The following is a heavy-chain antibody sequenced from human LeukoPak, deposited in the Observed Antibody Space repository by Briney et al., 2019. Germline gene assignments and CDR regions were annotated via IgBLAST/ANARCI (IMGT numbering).Heavy chain of an antibody. Sequence: ASVKVSCKASGYTFTSYGISWVRQAPGQGLEWMGWISAYNGNTNYAQKLQGRVTMTTDTSTSTAYMELRSLRSDDTAVYYCARGYYVSSGYGPDAFDIWGQGTMVTVSS. J-gene: IGHJ3*02. CDR2: ISAYNGNT. CDR3: ARGYYVSSGYGPDAFDI. CDR1: GYTFTSYG. D-gene: IGHD3-22*01. V-gene: IGHV1-18*01.